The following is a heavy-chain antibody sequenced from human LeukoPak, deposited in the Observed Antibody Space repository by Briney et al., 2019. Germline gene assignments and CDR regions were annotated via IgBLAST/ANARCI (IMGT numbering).Heavy chain of an antibody. CDR1: GFTFSSYA. D-gene: IGHD5-12*01. Sequence: QTGGSLRLSCAAAGFTFSSYAMSWVRQAPGKGLEWVSAISASGGSTFYADSVKGRFTISRDNSKSTLYLQMNSLRAEDTALYYCAKGRGYSGYDFFDYWGQGTLVTVSS. CDR3: AKGRGYSGYDFFDY. V-gene: IGHV3-23*01. J-gene: IGHJ4*02. CDR2: ISASGGST.